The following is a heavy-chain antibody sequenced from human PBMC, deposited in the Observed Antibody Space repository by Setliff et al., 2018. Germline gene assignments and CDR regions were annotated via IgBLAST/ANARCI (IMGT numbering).Heavy chain of an antibody. CDR1: GGSFSDSY. CDR2: IRSKAYGGTT. V-gene: IGHV3-49*03. J-gene: IGHJ4*02. Sequence: LSLTCAVYGGSFSDSYWSWIRQAPGKGLEWVGFIRSKAYGGTTEYAASVKGRFTISRDDSKSIAYLQMNSPKTEDTAVYYCTRASSIAVAGSSIWGQGTLVTVSS. D-gene: IGHD6-19*01. CDR3: TRASSIAVAGSSI.